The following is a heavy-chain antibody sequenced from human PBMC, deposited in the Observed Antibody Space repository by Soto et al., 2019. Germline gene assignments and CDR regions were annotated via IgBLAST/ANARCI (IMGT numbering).Heavy chain of an antibody. CDR1: GGSFSGYY. CDR3: ARVPYDESGYYYYGMDV. V-gene: IGHV4-34*01. D-gene: IGHD1-26*01. J-gene: IGHJ6*02. Sequence: QVQLQQWGAGLLKPSETLSLTCAVYGGSFSGYYWSWIRQPPGKGLEWIGEINHSGSTNYNPSLKSRVTISVDTSKNQFSLKLSSVTAADTAVYYCARVPYDESGYYYYGMDVWGQGTTVTVSS. CDR2: INHSGST.